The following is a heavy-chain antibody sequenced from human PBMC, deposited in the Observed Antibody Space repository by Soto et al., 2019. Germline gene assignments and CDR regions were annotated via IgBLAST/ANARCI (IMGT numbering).Heavy chain of an antibody. CDR1: GGSINSGANS. V-gene: IGHV4-30-2*01. CDR3: ARVLGTTLDY. J-gene: IGHJ4*02. Sequence: QLQLQESGSGLVKPSQTLSLTCAVSGGSINSGANSWGWIRQPPGRGLEWIGYIYHSGSTHYNPSFHSRVTLSVDRSKNQFSLKLTSVTAADTAVYYCARVLGTTLDYWGQGTLVTVSS. D-gene: IGHD1-7*01. CDR2: IYHSGST.